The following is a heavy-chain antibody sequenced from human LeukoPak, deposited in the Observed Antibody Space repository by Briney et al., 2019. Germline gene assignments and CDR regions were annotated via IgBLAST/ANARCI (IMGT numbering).Heavy chain of an antibody. CDR3: ARAYSSASWFDP. CDR1: GGSISSYY. CDR2: IYDSGIT. V-gene: IGHV4-59*01. J-gene: IGHJ5*02. D-gene: IGHD3-22*01. Sequence: PSETLSLTCTVSGGSISSYYWSWIRQSPGKGLEWIGYIYDSGITKYNPSLKSRVTISVDTSKNQFSLRLRSVTAADTAVYFCARAYSSASWFDPWGQGTLVTVSS.